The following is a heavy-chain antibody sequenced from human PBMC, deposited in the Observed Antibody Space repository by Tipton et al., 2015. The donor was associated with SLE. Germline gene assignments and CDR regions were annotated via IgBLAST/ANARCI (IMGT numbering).Heavy chain of an antibody. CDR1: AVSLNNYY. D-gene: IGHD3-3*01. J-gene: IGHJ3*02. CDR3: ARHFPFLRNDFWSGGAFDI. CDR2: IASNGFA. Sequence: TLSLTCTVSAVSLNNYYWTWIRQPAGKGLEWIGRIASNGFANYNRSLESRVTISLHTSKNQFSLKLSSVTAADTAVYYCARHFPFLRNDFWSGGAFDIWGQGTMVTVSS. V-gene: IGHV4-4*07.